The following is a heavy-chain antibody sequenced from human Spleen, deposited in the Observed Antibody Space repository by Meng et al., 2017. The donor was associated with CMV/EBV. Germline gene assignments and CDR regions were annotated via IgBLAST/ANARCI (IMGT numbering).Heavy chain of an antibody. D-gene: IGHD6-13*01. CDR3: ARGRQQLDY. V-gene: IGHV3-53*01. CDR1: GFTVSSNY. Sequence: GESLKISCAASGFTVSSNYMSWVRQAPGKGLEWVSVIHSGGSTYYADSVKGRFTISRDNPKNTLHLQVNSLRAEDTAVYYCARGRQQLDYWGQGTLVTVSS. J-gene: IGHJ4*02. CDR2: IHSGGST.